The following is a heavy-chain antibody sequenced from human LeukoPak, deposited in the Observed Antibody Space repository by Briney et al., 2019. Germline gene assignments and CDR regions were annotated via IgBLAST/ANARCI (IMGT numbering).Heavy chain of an antibody. V-gene: IGHV4-34*01. D-gene: IGHD3-22*01. J-gene: IGHJ4*02. CDR2: INHGGIT. CDR1: GGSFSGHY. CDR3: ARAGSFYYDTGGYYPFDY. Sequence: SETLSLTCAVYGGSFSGHYWSWIRQPPGKGLEWIGEINHGGITTYNPSLKSRVTMSVDTSKNQFSLNLNSVTAADTAVYYCARAGSFYYDTGGYYPFDYWGQGTLVTVSS.